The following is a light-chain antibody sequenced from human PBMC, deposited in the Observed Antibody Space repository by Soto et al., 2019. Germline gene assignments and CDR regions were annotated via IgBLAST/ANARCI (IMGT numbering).Light chain of an antibody. J-gene: IGKJ4*01. CDR2: HAS. CDR1: KSVSSN. V-gene: IGKV3-15*01. Sequence: EIVMTQSPATLSVSPGDIATLSCRASKSVSSNLAWYQQKPGQAPRLLIYHASTRATGIPARFSGSGSGTEFTLTISSLQSEDFAVYYCQQYNKWPLTFGGGTKVEIK. CDR3: QQYNKWPLT.